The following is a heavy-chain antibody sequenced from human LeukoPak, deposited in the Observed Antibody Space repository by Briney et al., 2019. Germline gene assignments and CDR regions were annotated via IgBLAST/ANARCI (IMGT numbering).Heavy chain of an antibody. D-gene: IGHD2-21*02. CDR2: IRYDGSNK. Sequence: GGSLRLSCAASGFSFSSYGLHWVRQAPGKGLEWVAFIRYDGSNKYYADSVKGRFTISRDNSKNTLYLQMNGLRTEDTAVYYCTKDLAVVTGVDAFDVWGQGTMVTVSS. CDR1: GFSFSSYG. CDR3: TKDLAVVTGVDAFDV. J-gene: IGHJ3*01. V-gene: IGHV3-30*02.